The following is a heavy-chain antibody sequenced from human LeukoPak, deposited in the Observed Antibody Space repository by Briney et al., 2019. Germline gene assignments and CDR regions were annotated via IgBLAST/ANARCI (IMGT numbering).Heavy chain of an antibody. CDR3: VSALGPRDY. V-gene: IGHV3-73*01. J-gene: IGHJ4*02. CDR1: GFTFSGSA. D-gene: IGHD3-10*01. Sequence: GGSLKLSCAASGFTFSGSAMHWVRQASGKGLEWVGRIRSKANSYATAYAASVKGRFTISRDDSKNTAYLQMNSLKTEDTAVYYCVSALGPRDYWGQGTLVTVSS. CDR2: IRSKANSYAT.